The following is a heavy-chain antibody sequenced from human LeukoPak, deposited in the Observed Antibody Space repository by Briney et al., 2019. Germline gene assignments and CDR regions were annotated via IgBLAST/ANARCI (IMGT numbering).Heavy chain of an antibody. V-gene: IGHV4-34*01. CDR2: INHSGST. J-gene: IGHJ4*02. CDR3: AESIAVAGHYFDY. Sequence: SETLSLTCAVYGGSFNGYYWSWIRQPPGKGLEWIGEINHSGSTNYNPSLKSRVTISVDTSKNQFSLKLSSVTAADTAVYYCAESIAVAGHYFDYWGQGTLVTVSS. CDR1: GGSFNGYY. D-gene: IGHD6-19*01.